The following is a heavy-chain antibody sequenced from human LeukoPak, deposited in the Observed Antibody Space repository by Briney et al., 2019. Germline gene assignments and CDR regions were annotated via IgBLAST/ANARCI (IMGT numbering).Heavy chain of an antibody. D-gene: IGHD3-22*01. CDR1: GFPFSSYA. Sequence: GGSLRLSCAASGFPFSSYAMGWVRQAPGKGLEWVSDITASSGGTYYADSVKGRFTISRDNSKNTLYLQINRLRAEDTAIYFCAKIRFYYDSSFDYWYFDLWGRGTVVTVS. CDR3: AKIRFYYDSSFDYWYFDL. CDR2: ITASSGGT. V-gene: IGHV3-23*01. J-gene: IGHJ2*01.